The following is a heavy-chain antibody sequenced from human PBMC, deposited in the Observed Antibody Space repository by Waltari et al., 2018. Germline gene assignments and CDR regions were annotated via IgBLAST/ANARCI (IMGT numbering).Heavy chain of an antibody. CDR2: RNEDGSKS. CDR3: ASGPDHGDF. V-gene: IGHV3-7*01. Sequence: EMQLVESGGGLVQPGGSLSLFCAASAFTFRNYWMTGVRQAPGRGLEWVANRNEDGSKSFYVDSVKGRFTISRDNAKNSLYLQMNSLRAEDTAIYYCASGPDHGDFWGQGTLVTVSS. J-gene: IGHJ4*02. CDR1: AFTFRNYW.